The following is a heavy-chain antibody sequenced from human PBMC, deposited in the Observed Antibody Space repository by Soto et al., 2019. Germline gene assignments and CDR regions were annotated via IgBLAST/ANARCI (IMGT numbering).Heavy chain of an antibody. D-gene: IGHD2-8*01. CDR2: ISSSSSYT. CDR3: VKAVYLLDFDY. J-gene: IGHJ4*02. V-gene: IGHV3-11*05. CDR1: GFTFSDYH. Sequence: GGSLRLSCAASGFTFSDYHMSWIRQAPGKGLEWVSYISSSSSYTNYADSVKGRFTISRDNAKNSLYLQMNSLRTEDTAVYYCVKAVYLLDFDYWGQGTLVTVSS.